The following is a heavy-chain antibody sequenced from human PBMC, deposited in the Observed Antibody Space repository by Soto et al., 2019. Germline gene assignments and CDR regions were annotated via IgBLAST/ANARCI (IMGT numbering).Heavy chain of an antibody. D-gene: IGHD6-6*01. CDR2: IYYSGST. Sequence: NPSETLSLTCTVSGGSISSYYWSWIRQPPGKGLGWIGYIYYSGSTNYNPSLKSRVTISVDTSKNQFSLKLSSVTAADTAVYYCARVGVNSSSSQYYYYGMDVWGQGTTVTVSS. CDR3: ARVGVNSSSSQYYYYGMDV. CDR1: GGSISSYY. V-gene: IGHV4-59*01. J-gene: IGHJ6*02.